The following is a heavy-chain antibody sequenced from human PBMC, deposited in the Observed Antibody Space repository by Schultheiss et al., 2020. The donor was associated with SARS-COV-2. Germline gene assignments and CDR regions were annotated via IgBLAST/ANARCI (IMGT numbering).Heavy chain of an antibody. V-gene: IGHV3-23*01. D-gene: IGHD1-1*01. CDR3: ARRAGNGYYYYMDV. CDR2: ISGSGGST. Sequence: GGSLRLSCAASGFTLSTYAMSWVRQAPGKGLQWVSAISGSGGSTYYADSVKGRFTISRDNAKNSLYLQMNSLRAEDTAVYYCARRAGNGYYYYMDVWGKGTTVTVSS. CDR1: GFTLSTYA. J-gene: IGHJ6*03.